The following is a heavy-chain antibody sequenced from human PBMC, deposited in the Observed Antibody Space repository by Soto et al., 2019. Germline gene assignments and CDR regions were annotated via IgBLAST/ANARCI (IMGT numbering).Heavy chain of an antibody. V-gene: IGHV4-4*07. D-gene: IGHD5-18*01. CDR2: IYTSGST. CDR1: GGSISSYY. J-gene: IGHJ4*02. CDR3: ARDLFPSPEYSDGQETDY. Sequence: QVQLQESGPGLVKPSETLSLTCTVSGGSISSYYWSWIRQPAGKGLEWIGRIYTSGSTNYNPSLKSRVTMSVDTSKNQFSLKLSSVTAADTAVYYCARDLFPSPEYSDGQETDYWGQGTLVTVSS.